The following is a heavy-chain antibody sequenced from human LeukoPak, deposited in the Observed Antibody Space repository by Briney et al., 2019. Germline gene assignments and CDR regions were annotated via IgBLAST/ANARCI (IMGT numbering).Heavy chain of an antibody. CDR3: STGGYYFDY. V-gene: IGHV3-15*01. J-gene: IGHJ4*02. CDR2: IKSEPNGRTT. CDR1: GFTFSNAW. Sequence: PGGSLRLSCAGSGFTFSNAWMNWVRQAPGKGLEWVGRIKSEPNGRTTDYAAPVKGRFSISRDDSRNTVYLQINSLETEDTAVYYCSTGGYYFDYWGLGTLVTVSS.